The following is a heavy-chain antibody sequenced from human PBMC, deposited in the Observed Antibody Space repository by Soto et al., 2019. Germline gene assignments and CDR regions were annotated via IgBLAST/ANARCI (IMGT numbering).Heavy chain of an antibody. D-gene: IGHD3-3*01. V-gene: IGHV3-11*01. CDR3: ASHYDMWSGYLSPVDY. Sequence: QVQLVESGGDLVKRGGSLRLSCAASGYTFSDYYMSWIRQAPGKGLEWISYIDTSSTKIYYADSVKGRFTISRDNDKNSLYLDMNSLRDEDTAVYYCASHYDMWSGYLSPVDYWGQGTLVTVSS. J-gene: IGHJ4*02. CDR2: IDTSSTKI. CDR1: GYTFSDYY.